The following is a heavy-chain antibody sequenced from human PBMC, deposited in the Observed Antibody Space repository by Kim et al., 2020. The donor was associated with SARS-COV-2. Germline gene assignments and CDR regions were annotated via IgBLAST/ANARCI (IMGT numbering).Heavy chain of an antibody. J-gene: IGHJ6*02. CDR3: ARVVGYQVLFDYYYYGMDV. Sequence: SETLSLTCTVSGGSISSYYWSWIRQPPGKGLEWIGYIYYSGSTNYNPSLKSRVTISVDRSKNQFSLKLSSVTAADTAVYYCARVVGYQVLFDYYYYGMDVWGQGTTVTVSS. CDR1: GGSISSYY. V-gene: IGHV4-59*13. CDR2: IYYSGST. D-gene: IGHD2-2*01.